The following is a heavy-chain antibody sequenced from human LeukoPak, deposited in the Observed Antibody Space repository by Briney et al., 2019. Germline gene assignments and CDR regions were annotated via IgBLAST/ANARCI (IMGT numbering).Heavy chain of an antibody. CDR1: GGTFSSYA. D-gene: IGHD3-22*01. V-gene: IGHV1-69*04. CDR3: ARDWDPGYYDSSGYFLPFDY. J-gene: IGHJ4*02. CDR2: IIPILGIA. Sequence: VKVSCKASGGTFSSYAISWVRQAPGQGLEWVGRIIPILGIANDAQKFQGRVTITADKSTSTAYMELSSLRSEDTAVYYCARDWDPGYYDSSGYFLPFDYWGQGTLVTVSS.